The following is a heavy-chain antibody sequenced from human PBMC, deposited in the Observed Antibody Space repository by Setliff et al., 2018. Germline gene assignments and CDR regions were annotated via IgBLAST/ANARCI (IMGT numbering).Heavy chain of an antibody. CDR2: VRFDGSYK. Sequence: GESLTISCAASGFDFGTYGMHWVRQAPGKGLDWVASVRFDGSYKVYADSVKGRFTISRDNSENTLFLQMTSLRPEDTGIYYCAKVKKPLIRGSGFDYWGRGTLVTVSS. V-gene: IGHV3-30*02. CDR1: GFDFGTYG. CDR3: AKVKKPLIRGSGFDY. J-gene: IGHJ4*02. D-gene: IGHD2-8*01.